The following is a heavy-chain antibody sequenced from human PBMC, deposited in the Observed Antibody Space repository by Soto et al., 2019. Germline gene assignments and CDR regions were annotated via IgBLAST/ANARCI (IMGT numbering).Heavy chain of an antibody. J-gene: IGHJ5*02. Sequence: QVQLVQSGAEVKKPGASVKVSCKASGYTFTSYDINWVRQATGQGLEWMGWMNPNSGNTGYAQKFQGRVTMTRNTSIRTAYMELSSLRSEDTAMYYCARGLERSWSLDPWGQGTLITVSS. CDR3: ARGLERSWSLDP. CDR1: GYTFTSYD. CDR2: MNPNSGNT. V-gene: IGHV1-8*01.